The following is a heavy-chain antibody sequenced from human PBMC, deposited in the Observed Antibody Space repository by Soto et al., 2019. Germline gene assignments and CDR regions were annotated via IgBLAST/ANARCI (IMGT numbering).Heavy chain of an antibody. D-gene: IGHD3-3*01. V-gene: IGHV3-23*01. CDR3: AKVKGAWSGYSPYYYGMDV. CDR2: LSGSGTST. J-gene: IGHJ6*01. Sequence: AGGSLRLSCAASGFSFVNYAMNWVRQAPGKGLEWVSGLSGSGTSTYYADSVKGRFTISRDNSRETLFLQMNSLRAEDTAVYYCAKVKGAWSGYSPYYYGMDVWGQGATVTVYS. CDR1: GFSFVNYA.